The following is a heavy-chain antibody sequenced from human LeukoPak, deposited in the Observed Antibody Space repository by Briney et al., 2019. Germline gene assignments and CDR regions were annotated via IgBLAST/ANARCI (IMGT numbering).Heavy chain of an antibody. CDR2: INPSGGST. V-gene: IGHV1-46*01. J-gene: IGHJ4*02. CDR3: ARGPGLFGWDSSGYYLGLPDDY. D-gene: IGHD3-22*01. CDR1: GYTFTSYY. Sequence: ASVKVSCKASGYTFTSYYMHWVRQAPGQGLEWMGIINPSGGSTSYAQKFQGRVTMTRDTSTSTVYMELSSLRSEDTAVYYCARGPGLFGWDSSGYYLGLPDDYWGQGTLVTVSS.